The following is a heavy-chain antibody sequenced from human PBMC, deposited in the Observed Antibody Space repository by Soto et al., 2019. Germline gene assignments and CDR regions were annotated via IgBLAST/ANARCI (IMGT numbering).Heavy chain of an antibody. V-gene: IGHV1-69*12. D-gene: IGHD5-12*01. CDR3: ATHPMATITYYYGMDV. J-gene: IGHJ6*02. CDR1: EAPFTTYP. Sequence: QAQRGQSGAGWRRLGPRWKSSAKASEAPFTTYPITGFRQALGQGLEWLGGIIPIFGTANYAQKFQGGVTITADESTSTAYMELSSLRSEDTAVYYCATHPMATITYYYGMDVWGQGTTVTVSS. CDR2: IIPIFGTA.